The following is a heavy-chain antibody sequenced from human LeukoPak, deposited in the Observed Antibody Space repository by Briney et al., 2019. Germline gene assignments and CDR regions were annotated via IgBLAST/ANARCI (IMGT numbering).Heavy chain of an antibody. D-gene: IGHD3-10*02. CDR2: ISSSGSTI. V-gene: IGHV3-48*03. J-gene: IGHJ6*04. CDR1: GFTFSSYE. CDR3: AELGITMIGGV. Sequence: PGGSLRLSCAASGFTFSSYEMNCVRQAPGKGLEWVSYISSSGSTIYYADSVKGRFTISRDNVKNSLYLQMNSLRAEDTAVYYCAELGITMIGGVWGKGTTVTISS.